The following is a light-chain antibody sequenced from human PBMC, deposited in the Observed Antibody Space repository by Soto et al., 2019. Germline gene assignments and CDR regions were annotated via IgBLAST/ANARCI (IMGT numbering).Light chain of an antibody. Sequence: EIVLTQSPATLSLSPGERATLSCKASQSVSSYLAWYQQKLGQAPRLLIYDASNRATGIPARFSGSGSGTDFTLTISSLEPEDFAVYYCQQRSNWPSRITFGQGTRLEIK. CDR3: QQRSNWPSRIT. CDR1: QSVSSY. V-gene: IGKV3-11*01. CDR2: DAS. J-gene: IGKJ5*01.